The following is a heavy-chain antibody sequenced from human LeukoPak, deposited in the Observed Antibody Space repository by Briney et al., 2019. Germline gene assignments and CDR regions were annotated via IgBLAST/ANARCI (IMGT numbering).Heavy chain of an antibody. D-gene: IGHD1-14*01. CDR1: LDSTTSNF. CDR3: AREILGGFNPGAY. CDR2: IHRSGSP. Sequence: SSETLSLTCTVSLDSTTSNFWSWVRQPPGKGLEWIGEIHRSGSPNYNPSLQSRVTISIDRSRNQIVLELSSVTAADTAVYYCAREILGGFNPGAYWGQGTLVTVSP. V-gene: IGHV4-4*02. J-gene: IGHJ4*02.